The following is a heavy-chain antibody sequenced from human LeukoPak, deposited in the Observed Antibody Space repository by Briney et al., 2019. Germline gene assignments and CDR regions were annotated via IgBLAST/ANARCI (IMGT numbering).Heavy chain of an antibody. V-gene: IGHV3-48*03. Sequence: PGGSLRLSCAASGFTFSSYEMNWVRQAPGKGLEWASYISSSGSTIYYADSVKGRFTISRDNAKNSLYLQMNSLRAEDTAVYYCARGPDWFDPWGQGTLVTVSS. CDR2: ISSSGSTI. CDR1: GFTFSSYE. J-gene: IGHJ5*02. CDR3: ARGPDWFDP.